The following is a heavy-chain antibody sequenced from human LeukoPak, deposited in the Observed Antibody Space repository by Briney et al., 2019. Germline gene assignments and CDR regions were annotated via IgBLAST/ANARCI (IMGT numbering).Heavy chain of an antibody. CDR2: IFQGGGEI. J-gene: IGHJ6*03. V-gene: IGHV3-23*01. Sequence: PGGSLRLSCAASGFTFSSFAMIWVRQPPGKGLEWVSSIFQGGGEIHYADSVRGRFTISRDNSKSILSLQMNSLRAEDTAVYYCAREGGGAKTTVTNKVYYYMDVWGKGTTVTVSS. CDR1: GFTFSSFA. CDR3: AREGGGAKTTVTNKVYYYMDV. D-gene: IGHD4-17*01.